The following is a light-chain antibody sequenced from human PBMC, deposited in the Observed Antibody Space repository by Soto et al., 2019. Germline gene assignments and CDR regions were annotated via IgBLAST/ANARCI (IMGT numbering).Light chain of an antibody. CDR3: QQYGSASIT. V-gene: IGKV3-20*01. CDR1: QSIASSY. Sequence: EIVLTHAPGTLSLSPGGRAALSCSASQSIASSYLAWYQQKPGQPPRLLLYRTFNRATGIPDRFSGSGSGTDFTLTISRLEPDDFALYHCQQYGSASITFGQGTRLEIK. CDR2: RTF. J-gene: IGKJ5*01.